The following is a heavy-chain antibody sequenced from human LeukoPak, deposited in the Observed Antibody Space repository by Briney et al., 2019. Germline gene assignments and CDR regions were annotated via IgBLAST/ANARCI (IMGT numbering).Heavy chain of an antibody. CDR3: ARGPSYFQH. CDR1: GDSVSSNSAT. J-gene: IGHJ1*01. V-gene: IGHV6-1*01. Sequence: SQTLSLTCALSGDSVSSNSATWNWVRQSPSRGLEWLGRTYYRSKCYKYYAVSVKGRITINPDTSKNQFSLQLNSVTPEDTAVYYCARGPSYFQHWGQGTLVTVSS. CDR2: TYYRSKCYK.